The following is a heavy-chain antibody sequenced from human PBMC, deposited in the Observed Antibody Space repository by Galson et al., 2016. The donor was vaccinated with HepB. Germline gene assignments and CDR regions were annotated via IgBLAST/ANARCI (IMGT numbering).Heavy chain of an antibody. CDR1: GFTFSHYN. Sequence: SLRLSCAASGFTFSHYNMHWVRQPPGKGLEWVAVISFDGNNKYYADSVKGRITISRDNSKNTLYLQMNSLRAKDTAVYYCAKYSGSYKGYDYWGQGTLVTVSS. J-gene: IGHJ4*02. D-gene: IGHD1-26*01. CDR2: ISFDGNNK. V-gene: IGHV3-30-3*01. CDR3: AKYSGSYKGYDY.